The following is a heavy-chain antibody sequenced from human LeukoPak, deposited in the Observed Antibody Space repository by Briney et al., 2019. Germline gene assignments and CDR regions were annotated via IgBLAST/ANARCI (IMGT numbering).Heavy chain of an antibody. D-gene: IGHD5-18*01. CDR2: ISSSSSYI. Sequence: KPGGSLRLSCAASGFTFSSYSMNWVRQAPGKGLEWVSSISSSSSYIYYADSVKGRFTISRDNAKNSLYLQMNSLRAEDTAVYYCARGIDTSYGYTNYYYYMDVWGKGTTVTVSS. CDR1: GFTFSSYS. CDR3: ARGIDTSYGYTNYYYYMDV. J-gene: IGHJ6*03. V-gene: IGHV3-21*01.